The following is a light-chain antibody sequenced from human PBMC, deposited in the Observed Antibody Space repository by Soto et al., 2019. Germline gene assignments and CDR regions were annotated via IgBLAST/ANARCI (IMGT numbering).Light chain of an antibody. J-gene: IGKJ2*01. CDR3: QQSYSTPPYT. CDR1: QSISSY. V-gene: IGKV1-39*01. Sequence: DIQMTQSPSSLSASVGDRVTITCRASQSISSYLNWYQQKPGKAPKLLIYAASSLKSGVPSRFSGSGSGTDFTITISSLQPEDFATYYGQQSYSTPPYTFGQGTKLEIK. CDR2: AAS.